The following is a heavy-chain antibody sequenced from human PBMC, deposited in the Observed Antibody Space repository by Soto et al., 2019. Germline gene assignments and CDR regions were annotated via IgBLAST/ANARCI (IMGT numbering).Heavy chain of an antibody. CDR1: GFTFSSYG. Sequence: GGSLRLSCAASGFTFSSYGMHWVRQAPGKGLEWVAVIWYDGSNKYYADSVKGRFTISRDNSKNTLYLQMNSLRAEDTAVYYCARDCSPGRLRYYFDYWGQGTLVTVSS. D-gene: IGHD2-15*01. CDR2: IWYDGSNK. V-gene: IGHV3-33*01. J-gene: IGHJ4*02. CDR3: ARDCSPGRLRYYFDY.